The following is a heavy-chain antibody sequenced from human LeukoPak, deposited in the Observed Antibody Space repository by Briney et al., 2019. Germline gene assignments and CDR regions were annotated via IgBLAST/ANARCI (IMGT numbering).Heavy chain of an antibody. D-gene: IGHD5-24*01. CDR2: ISGSGGST. CDR3: AKVEDGYDFDY. CDR1: GFIVSNNY. Sequence: PGGSLRLSCVASGFIVSNNYMSWVRQAPGKGLEWVSAISGSGGSTYYADSVKGRFTISRDNSKNTLYLQMNSLRAEDTAVYYCAKVEDGYDFDYWGQGTLVTVSS. J-gene: IGHJ4*02. V-gene: IGHV3-23*01.